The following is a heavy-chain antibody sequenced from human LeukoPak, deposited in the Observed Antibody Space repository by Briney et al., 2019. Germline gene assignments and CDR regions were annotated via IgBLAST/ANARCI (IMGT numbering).Heavy chain of an antibody. V-gene: IGHV1-24*01. CDR3: ATVRIGELLYNWFDP. Sequence: ASVKVSCKVSGYTLTELSMRWVRQAPGKGLEWMGGFDPEDGETIYAQKFQGRVTMTEDTSTDTAYMELSSLRSEDTAVYYCATVRIGELLYNWFDPWGQGTLVTVSS. D-gene: IGHD3-10*01. CDR2: FDPEDGET. CDR1: GYTLTELS. J-gene: IGHJ5*02.